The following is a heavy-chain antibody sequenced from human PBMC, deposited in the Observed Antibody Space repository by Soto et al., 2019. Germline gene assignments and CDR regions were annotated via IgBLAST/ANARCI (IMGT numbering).Heavy chain of an antibody. CDR2: MYYSGIT. J-gene: IGHJ6*02. V-gene: IGHV4-30-4*01. D-gene: IGHD3-10*01. CDR1: GGSINSGDYY. CDR3: ARWSGVGVAGMDV. Sequence: QVQLQESGPRLVKSSQTLYLTCTVSGGSINSGDYYWSWIRQSPGKGLEWVGYMYYSGITEYNASLKSRITMSLDTSKNQFSLKLNSVTAADTAVYFCARWSGVGVAGMDVWGQGTTVTVSS.